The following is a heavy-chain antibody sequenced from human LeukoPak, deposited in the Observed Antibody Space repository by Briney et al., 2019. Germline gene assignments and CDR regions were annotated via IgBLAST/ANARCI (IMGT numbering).Heavy chain of an antibody. J-gene: IGHJ6*02. D-gene: IGHD3-10*01. Sequence: GASVKVSCKASGYTFTGYYMHWVRQAPGQGLEWMGWINPNSGGTNYAQKFQGRVTMTRDTSISTAYMELSRLRSDDTAVYYCSGTRFGEPHMDVWGQGTTVTVSS. CDR1: GYTFTGYY. CDR2: INPNSGGT. V-gene: IGHV1-2*02. CDR3: SGTRFGEPHMDV.